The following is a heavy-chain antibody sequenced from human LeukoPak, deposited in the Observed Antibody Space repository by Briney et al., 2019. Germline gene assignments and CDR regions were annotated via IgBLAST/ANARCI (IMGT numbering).Heavy chain of an antibody. CDR2: IYYSGNT. Sequence: PSQTLSLTYKVSGGSINGYYWRWIRQPPRKGPEWIGFIYYSGNTNYNPSLKSRVTISVDTAKDQFSLKLSSVTAADTAVYYCGRHYSDSGGYYTFDYWGQGTLVTVCS. CDR1: GGSINGYY. D-gene: IGHD3-22*01. J-gene: IGHJ4*02. V-gene: IGHV4-59*08. CDR3: GRHYSDSGGYYTFDY.